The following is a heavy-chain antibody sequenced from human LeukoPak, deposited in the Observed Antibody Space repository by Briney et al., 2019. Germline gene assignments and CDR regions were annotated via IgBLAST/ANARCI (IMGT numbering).Heavy chain of an antibody. V-gene: IGHV3-23*01. CDR1: GFTFSTYS. Sequence: GGSLRLSCAASGFTFSTYSMSCGRQALGGGREGGSAIIGTAGSTYYADPVKGRLTISRDNSKNPLYLEMTRLRSDDTAVYYCATGGGSDFFDYWGQGTLVTVSS. D-gene: IGHD5-12*01. CDR3: ATGGGSDFFDY. CDR2: IIGTAGST. J-gene: IGHJ4*02.